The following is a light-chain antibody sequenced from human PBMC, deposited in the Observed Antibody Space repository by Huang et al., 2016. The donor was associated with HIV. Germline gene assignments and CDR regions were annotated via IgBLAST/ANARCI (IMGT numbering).Light chain of an antibody. CDR3: QQRSNWPPT. J-gene: IGKJ4*01. Sequence: EIVLTQSPATLSLSPGERATLSCRASQSVSSYLAWYKHRPGQAPRLLIYDASSRATGIPARFSGSGSGTDFTLTISSLEPEDFAVYYCQQRSNWPPTFGGGTKVEIK. CDR1: QSVSSY. V-gene: IGKV3-11*01. CDR2: DAS.